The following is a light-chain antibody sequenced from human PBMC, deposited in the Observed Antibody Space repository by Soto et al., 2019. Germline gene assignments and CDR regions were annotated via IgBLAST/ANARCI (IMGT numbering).Light chain of an antibody. CDR2: EIT. V-gene: IGLV2-14*01. Sequence: QSALTQPASVSGSPGQSITISCTGTSSDVGGFNSVSWYQQHPGKAPKLIIYEITSRPSGISDRFSGSKSGNTASLTISGLHVDDEANDYCSSYTTSGTRVFGGGTKLTVL. CDR1: SSDVGGFNS. CDR3: SSYTTSGTRV. J-gene: IGLJ3*02.